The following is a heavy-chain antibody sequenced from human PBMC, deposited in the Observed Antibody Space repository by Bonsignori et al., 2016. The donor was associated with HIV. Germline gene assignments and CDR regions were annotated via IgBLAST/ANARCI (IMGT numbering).Heavy chain of an antibody. D-gene: IGHD6-19*01. CDR2: INSDGSST. Sequence: WIRQPPGKGLVWASRINSDGSSTSYADSVKGRFTISRDNAKNTLYLQTSSLRADDTAVYYCARRGEVAGFAYWGQGTLVTVSS. V-gene: IGHV3-74*01. CDR3: ARRGEVAGFAY. J-gene: IGHJ4*02.